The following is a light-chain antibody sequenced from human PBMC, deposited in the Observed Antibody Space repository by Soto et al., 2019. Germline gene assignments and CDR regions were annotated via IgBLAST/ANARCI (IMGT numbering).Light chain of an antibody. CDR3: QQYNSYPYT. CDR2: DAS. Sequence: DIQMTQSPSTLSASVGDRVTITCRASQSISSWLAWYQQKPGKAPKLLIYDASSVESGVPSRCSGSGSGTEFPLTISSLQPDDFATYYCQQYNSYPYTFGQGTKLEIK. J-gene: IGKJ2*01. CDR1: QSISSW. V-gene: IGKV1-5*01.